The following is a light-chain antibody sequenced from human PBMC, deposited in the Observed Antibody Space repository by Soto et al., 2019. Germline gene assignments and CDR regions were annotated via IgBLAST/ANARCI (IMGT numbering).Light chain of an antibody. Sequence: QSALTQPPSASGSPGQSVTISCTGTSSDVGGYNFVSWYQQHPGKAPKLMIYEVSKRPSGVSDRFSGSKSGNTASLTVSGLQAEDEADYYCNSYAGGNHVFGTGTRLTVL. CDR3: NSYAGGNHV. J-gene: IGLJ1*01. CDR2: EVS. CDR1: SSDVGGYNF. V-gene: IGLV2-8*01.